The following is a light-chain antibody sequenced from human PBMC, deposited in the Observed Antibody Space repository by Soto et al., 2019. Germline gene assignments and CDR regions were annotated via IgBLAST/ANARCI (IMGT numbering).Light chain of an antibody. CDR3: QQYENLPT. CDR2: DAS. V-gene: IGKV1-33*01. Sequence: DIQVSQSQSSLSASVGDRVTITFQASQNINNYLNWYQQKPGRAPKLLIYDASNVEAGVPSRFRGSGSGTDFTFTISRLQPEDIATYYCQQYENLPTFGQGTRLEI. J-gene: IGKJ5*01. CDR1: QNINNY.